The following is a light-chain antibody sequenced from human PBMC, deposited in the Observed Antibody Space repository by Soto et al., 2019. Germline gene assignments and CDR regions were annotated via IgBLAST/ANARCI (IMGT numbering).Light chain of an antibody. CDR1: QSLSSN. Sequence: DIVMTQSPATLSVSPGERATLSCRASQSLSSNLAWYQQKPGQAPRLLIYGASTRATGIPARFSGSGSGTEYTLTIRSLQSEDFAVYYCQQYNNWPRTFGQGTKVDIK. CDR3: QQYNNWPRT. CDR2: GAS. V-gene: IGKV3-15*01. J-gene: IGKJ1*01.